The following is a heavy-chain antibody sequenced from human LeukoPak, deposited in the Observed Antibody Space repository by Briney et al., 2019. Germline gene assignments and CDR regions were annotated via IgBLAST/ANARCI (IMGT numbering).Heavy chain of an antibody. CDR1: GGSISSYY. Sequence: SETLSLTCTVSGGSISSYYWSWIRQPPGKGLDWIGYIYYSGSGSTNYNPSLKSRVTISVDTAKNQFSLRLSSVTAADTAVYYCARHRGPYSSGSYFFDYWGQGILVTVSS. CDR2: IYYSGSGST. J-gene: IGHJ4*02. CDR3: ARHRGPYSSGSYFFDY. D-gene: IGHD6-19*01. V-gene: IGHV4-59*08.